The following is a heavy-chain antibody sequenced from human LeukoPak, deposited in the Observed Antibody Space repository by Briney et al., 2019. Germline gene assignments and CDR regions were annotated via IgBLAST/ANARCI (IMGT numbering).Heavy chain of an antibody. D-gene: IGHD1-1*01. J-gene: IGHJ4*02. V-gene: IGHV3-23*01. CDR1: GFTFGNYA. CDR2: LSGSGGST. CDR3: AKDRTGGSYYYFDY. Sequence: EPGGSLRLSCAASGFTFGNYAMSWVRQAPGKGLEWVSGLSGSGGSTYYTDSVKGRFTISRDNTKNTVYLQMNSLRAENTALYFCAKDRTGGSYYYFDYWGQGTLVTVSS.